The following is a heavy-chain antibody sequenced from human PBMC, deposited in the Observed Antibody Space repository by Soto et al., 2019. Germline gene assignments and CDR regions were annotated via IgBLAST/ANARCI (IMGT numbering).Heavy chain of an antibody. Sequence: SETLSLTCTVSGASISVHSYYWTWIRHPPGKGLEWIGSSYYSGTTYFNPSLKSRATISIYTSKNQFSLRLTSVTAADTAIYYCTRRYNWNDNCVDPWGGGRRVTLSS. CDR3: TRRYNWNDNCVDP. CDR1: GASISVHSYY. J-gene: IGHJ5*02. V-gene: IGHV4-39*01. CDR2: SYYSGTT. D-gene: IGHD1-20*01.